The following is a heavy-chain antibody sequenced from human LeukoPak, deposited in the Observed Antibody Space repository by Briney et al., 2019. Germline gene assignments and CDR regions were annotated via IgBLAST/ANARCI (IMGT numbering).Heavy chain of an antibody. CDR3: ARSEEAAQDAFDI. CDR2: ISYDGSNK. D-gene: IGHD6-13*01. Sequence: GGSLRLSCVASGFTFSSYAMHWVRQAPGKGLEWVAVISYDGSNKYYADSVKGRFTISRDNSKNTLYLQMNSLRAEDTAVYYCARSEEAAQDAFDIWGQGTMVTVSS. CDR1: GFTFSSYA. J-gene: IGHJ3*02. V-gene: IGHV3-30*01.